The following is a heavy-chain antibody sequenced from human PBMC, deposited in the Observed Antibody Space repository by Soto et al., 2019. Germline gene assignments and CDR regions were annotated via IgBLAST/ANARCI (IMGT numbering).Heavy chain of an antibody. V-gene: IGHV1-8*01. CDR2: MNPNSGNT. CDR1: GYTFTSYD. J-gene: IGHJ6*02. CDR3: ARIPSYDTSGPLDYYYGMDV. Sequence: QVQLVQSGAEVKKPGASVKVSCKASGYTFTSYDIGWVRQATGQGLEWMGWMNPNSGNTGYAQKFQGRVTMTSHTSIGIAYMELSSLRSEDTAVYYCARIPSYDTSGPLDYYYGMDVWGQGTTVTVSS. D-gene: IGHD3-22*01.